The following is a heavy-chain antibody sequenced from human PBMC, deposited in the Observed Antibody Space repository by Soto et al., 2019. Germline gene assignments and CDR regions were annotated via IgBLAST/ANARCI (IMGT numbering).Heavy chain of an antibody. J-gene: IGHJ6*02. CDR2: IRGFSPYS. CDR3: ARDRGYDAHDYYYNAMDV. V-gene: IGHV3-21*01. D-gene: IGHD3-10*01. Sequence: PVGSLILSCISSGFTFRTYAMNWVRQAPGKGLEWVSGIRGFSPYSFYAESVKGRFTISRDNAKNSLYLQMNSLRAEDTAVYYCARDRGYDAHDYYYNAMDVWGHGTTVTVSS. CDR1: GFTFRTYA.